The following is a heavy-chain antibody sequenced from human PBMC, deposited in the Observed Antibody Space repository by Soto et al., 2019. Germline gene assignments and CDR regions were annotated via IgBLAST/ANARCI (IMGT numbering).Heavy chain of an antibody. V-gene: IGHV3-21*01. CDR1: GFTFSTYN. CDR3: AREDGIVGATSAFDY. Sequence: EVLLVESGGGLVKPGGSLRLSCAASGFTFSTYNMNWVRQAPGKGLEWVSSINGRGNYIYYTDAVKGRFTISRDNAQTSLYLQMNSLRAEDTAVYYCAREDGIVGATSAFDYWGQGTLVTVSS. CDR2: INGRGNYI. D-gene: IGHD1-26*01. J-gene: IGHJ4*02.